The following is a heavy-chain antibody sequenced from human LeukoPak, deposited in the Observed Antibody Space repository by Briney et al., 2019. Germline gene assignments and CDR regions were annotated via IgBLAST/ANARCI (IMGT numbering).Heavy chain of an antibody. Sequence: QSGGSLRLSCAASGFTFDDYAMHWVRQAPGKGLEWVSGISWNSGSIGHADSVKGRFTISRDNAKNSLYLQMNSLRAEDTALYYCAKDSSRGLVGARLGYFQHWGQGTLVTVSS. D-gene: IGHD1-26*01. CDR3: AKDSSRGLVGARLGYFQH. V-gene: IGHV3-9*01. CDR1: GFTFDDYA. CDR2: ISWNSGSI. J-gene: IGHJ1*01.